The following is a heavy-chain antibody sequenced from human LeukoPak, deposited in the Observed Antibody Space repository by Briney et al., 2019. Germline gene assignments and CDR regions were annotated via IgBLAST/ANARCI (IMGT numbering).Heavy chain of an antibody. Sequence: GGSLRLSCAASGFTFSQYWMSWVRQAPGKGLEWVANIRQDGHENYYADSVKGRFTISRDNAKTSLYLQMNSLRAEDTAVYYCARDVLAAGATGTFDIWGQGTMVTVSS. CDR1: GFTFSQYW. D-gene: IGHD1-14*01. CDR3: ARDVLAAGATGTFDI. V-gene: IGHV3-7*03. J-gene: IGHJ3*02. CDR2: IRQDGHEN.